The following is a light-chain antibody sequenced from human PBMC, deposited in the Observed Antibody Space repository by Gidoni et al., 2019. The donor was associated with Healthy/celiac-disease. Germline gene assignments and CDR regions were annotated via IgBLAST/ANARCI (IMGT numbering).Light chain of an antibody. V-gene: IGKV4-1*01. CDR1: QSVLYSSNNMNY. J-gene: IGKJ4*01. CDR2: WAS. CDR3: QQSYSTPLT. Sequence: DIVMTQSPAPLAVPLGESATINCTSSQSVLYSSNNMNYLARYQQKPGQPPKLVIYWASTRESGVPDRFSGSGSGTDFTLTISSLQAEDVAVYYCQQSYSTPLTCGGGTKVERK.